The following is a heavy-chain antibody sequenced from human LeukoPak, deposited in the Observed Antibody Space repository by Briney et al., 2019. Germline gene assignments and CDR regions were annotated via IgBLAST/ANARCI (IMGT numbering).Heavy chain of an antibody. D-gene: IGHD3-10*01. Sequence: ASVKVCCKASGYTFTGYYMHWVRQAPGQGLEWMGWINPNSGGTYYADSVKGRFTISRDNSKNTLSLQMNSLRAEDTAVYYCAKNVASGSLLWGQGTLVTVSS. CDR2: INPNSGGT. CDR3: AKNVASGSLL. V-gene: IGHV1-2*02. J-gene: IGHJ4*02. CDR1: GYTFTGYY.